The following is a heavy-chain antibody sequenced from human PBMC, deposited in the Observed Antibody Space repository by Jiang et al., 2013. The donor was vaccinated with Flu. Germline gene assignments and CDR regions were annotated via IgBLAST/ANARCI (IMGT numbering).Heavy chain of an antibody. Sequence: VQLVESGAEVKKPGESLKISCKGSGYIFTDYRIGWVRQMPGKGLEWMGIIYPGDSDTRYSPSFQGQVTISADKSISTAYLQWSSLKASDTAMYYCARHSYCSSGTCYFYYGMDVWGQGTTVTVSS. CDR1: GYIFTDYR. J-gene: IGHJ6*02. V-gene: IGHV5-51*01. D-gene: IGHD2-15*01. CDR2: IYPGDSDT. CDR3: ARHSYCSSGTCYFYYGMDV.